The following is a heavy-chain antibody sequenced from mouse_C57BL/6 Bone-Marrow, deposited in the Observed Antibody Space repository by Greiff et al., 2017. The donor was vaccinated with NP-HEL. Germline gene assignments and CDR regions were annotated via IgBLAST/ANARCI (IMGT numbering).Heavy chain of an antibody. CDR3: ARGAIYYYGSSRPYWYFDV. CDR2: IYPRDGST. J-gene: IGHJ1*03. Sequence: VKLMESGPELVKPGASVKLSCKASGYTFTSYDINWVKQRPGQGLEWIGWIYPRDGSTKYNEKFKGKATLTVDTSSSTAYMELHSLTSEDSAVYFCARGAIYYYGSSRPYWYFDVWGTGTTVTVSS. V-gene: IGHV1-85*01. CDR1: GYTFTSYD. D-gene: IGHD1-1*01.